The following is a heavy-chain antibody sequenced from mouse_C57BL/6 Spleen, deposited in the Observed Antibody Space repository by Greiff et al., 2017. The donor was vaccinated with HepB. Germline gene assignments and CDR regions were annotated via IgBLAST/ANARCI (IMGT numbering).Heavy chain of an antibody. Sequence: EVKLMESEGGLVQPGSSMKLSCTASGFTFSDYYMAWVRQVPEKGLEWVANINYDGSSTYYLDSLKSRFIISRDNAKNILYLQMSSLKSEDTATYYCAREGETGTDYWGQGTTLTVSS. CDR2: INYDGSST. V-gene: IGHV5-16*01. D-gene: IGHD4-1*01. J-gene: IGHJ2*01. CDR1: GFTFSDYY. CDR3: AREGETGTDY.